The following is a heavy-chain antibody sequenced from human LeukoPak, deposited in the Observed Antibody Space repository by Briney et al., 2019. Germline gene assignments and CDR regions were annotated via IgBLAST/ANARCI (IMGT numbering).Heavy chain of an antibody. Sequence: ASVKVSCKASGYTFTGYHMHWVRQAPGQGLEWMGRLNPNSGGTNYAQKFQGRVTMTRDTSTDTAYIQLSSLRSTDTAVYYCARALGVGFGQNAYYSDHWGQGTLVTVSS. V-gene: IGHV1-2*06. CDR3: ARALGVGFGQNAYYSDH. J-gene: IGHJ4*02. D-gene: IGHD1-26*01. CDR2: LNPNSGGT. CDR1: GYTFTGYH.